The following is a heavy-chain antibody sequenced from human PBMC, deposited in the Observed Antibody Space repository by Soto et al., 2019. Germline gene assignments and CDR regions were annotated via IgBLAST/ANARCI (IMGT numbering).Heavy chain of an antibody. CDR1: GDSISSPKW. CDR3: AYSTGWYRHDV. Sequence: QVQLQEWGPGLVKPSGTLSLTCAVSGDSISSPKWWTWLRQPPGKGLEWIGDLLHGGTTNYNPSLKSRVTLSVDTSQNQFSLNLTSVTAADTAIYYCAYSTGWYRHDVWGQGTSVTVSS. D-gene: IGHD6-19*01. V-gene: IGHV4-4*02. J-gene: IGHJ3*01. CDR2: LLHGGTT.